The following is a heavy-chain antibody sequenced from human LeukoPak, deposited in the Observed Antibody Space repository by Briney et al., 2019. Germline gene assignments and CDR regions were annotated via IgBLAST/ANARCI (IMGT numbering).Heavy chain of an antibody. CDR3: GILTLSPG. CDR1: GFTFRSYG. J-gene: IGHJ4*02. D-gene: IGHD2-8*01. V-gene: IGHV3-74*01. CDR2: ISYDGHNT. Sequence: PGGSLRLSCAASGFTFRSYGMHWVRQAPGKGLVWVSRISYDGHNTNYADSVKGRFTVSRDNAKNTLYLHMNSLRVEDTAVYYCGILTLSPGWGQGTLVTVSS.